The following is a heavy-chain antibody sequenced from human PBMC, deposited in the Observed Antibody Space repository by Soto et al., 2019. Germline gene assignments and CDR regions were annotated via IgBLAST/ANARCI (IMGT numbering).Heavy chain of an antibody. CDR1: GFTFRSYG. J-gene: IGHJ4*02. CDR2: ISYDGSYK. V-gene: IGHV3-30*18. CDR3: TKNFIPLSPDLYFDS. Sequence: GGSLRLSCAASGFTFRSYGMHWARQAPGRGLEWVAVISYDGSYKSYEDSVKGRFTISRDNYKNTLHLQMDSLSAEDTAVYYCTKNFIPLSPDLYFDSWGQGTMVTVYS. D-gene: IGHD3-16*01.